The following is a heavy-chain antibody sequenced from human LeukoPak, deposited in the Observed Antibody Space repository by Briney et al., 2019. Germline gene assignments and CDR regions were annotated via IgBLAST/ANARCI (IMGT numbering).Heavy chain of an antibody. D-gene: IGHD3-3*01. J-gene: IGHJ5*02. V-gene: IGHV4-30-4*08. CDR1: GGSISSGDYY. Sequence: SQTLSLTCTVSGGSISSGDYYWSWIRQPPGKGLEWIGYVYYSGSTYYNPPLKSRVTISVDTSKNQFSLKLSSVTAADTAVYYCARQLRFLEWFSETNWFDPWGQGTLVTVSS. CDR2: VYYSGST. CDR3: ARQLRFLEWFSETNWFDP.